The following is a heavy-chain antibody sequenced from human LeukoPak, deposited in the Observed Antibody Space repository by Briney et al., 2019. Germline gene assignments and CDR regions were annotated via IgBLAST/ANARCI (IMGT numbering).Heavy chain of an antibody. CDR1: GYTFTGYY. D-gene: IGHD6-19*01. J-gene: IGHJ4*02. V-gene: IGHV1-2*02. Sequence: ASVKVSCKASGYTFTGYYMHWVRQAPGQGLEWMGWINPNSGGTNYAQKFQGRVNMTRDTSISTAYMELSRLRSDDTAVYYCARAGSGWYRRFDYWRQGTLVTVSS. CDR2: INPNSGGT. CDR3: ARAGSGWYRRFDY.